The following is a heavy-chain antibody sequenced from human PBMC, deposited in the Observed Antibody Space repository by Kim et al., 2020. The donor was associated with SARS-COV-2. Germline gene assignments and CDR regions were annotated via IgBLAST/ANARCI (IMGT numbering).Heavy chain of an antibody. D-gene: IGHD1-26*01. Sequence: SETLSLTCTVSGGSISSYYWSWIRQPAGKGLEWIGRICTSGSTNYNPSLKSRVTMSVDTSKNQFSLKLSSVTAADTAVYYCARDGSVKVGGATTAEGMDVWGQGTTVTVSS. J-gene: IGHJ6*02. CDR2: ICTSGST. CDR3: ARDGSVKVGGATTAEGMDV. CDR1: GGSISSYY. V-gene: IGHV4-4*07.